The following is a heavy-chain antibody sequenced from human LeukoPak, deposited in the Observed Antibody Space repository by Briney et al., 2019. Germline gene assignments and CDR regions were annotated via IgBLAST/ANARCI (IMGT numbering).Heavy chain of an antibody. J-gene: IGHJ4*02. V-gene: IGHV1-2*02. CDR1: GYTFTAYY. CDR2: SNPNSGDT. CDR3: ARGGFTAIPYYFDY. Sequence: GASVKVSCKASGYTFTAYYIHWVRQAPGQGLEWMGWSNPNSGDTNYVQKFQGRVTMTRDTSVSTAYMELSGLRSDDTAVYYCARGGFTAIPYYFDYWGQGTLVTVSS.